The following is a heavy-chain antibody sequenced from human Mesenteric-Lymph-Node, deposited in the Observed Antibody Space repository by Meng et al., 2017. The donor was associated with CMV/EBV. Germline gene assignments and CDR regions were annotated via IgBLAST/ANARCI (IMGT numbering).Heavy chain of an antibody. Sequence: SFSGYYWSGIRQPPGKGLEWIGEINHSGSTNYNPSLKSRVTISVDTSKNQFSLKLSSVTAADTAVYYCARGPKYCSSTSCVSYYFDYWGQGTLVTVSS. CDR2: INHSGST. CDR3: ARGPKYCSSTSCVSYYFDY. CDR1: SFSGYY. J-gene: IGHJ4*02. D-gene: IGHD2-2*01. V-gene: IGHV4-34*01.